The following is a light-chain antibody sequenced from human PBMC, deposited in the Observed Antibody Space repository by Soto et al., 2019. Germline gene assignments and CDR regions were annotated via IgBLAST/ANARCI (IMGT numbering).Light chain of an antibody. CDR3: NSSTTSRIWV. CDR2: EVT. CDR1: SGDVRHYDD. Sequence: QSALTQPASVSGSPVQSITISCTGSSGDVRHYDDVSWYQQHPCKAPKLIIYEVTYRPSGVSTRFSGSKSGNTASLISSGLQAEDEADYYCNSSTTSRIWVLGGVTKLNVI. V-gene: IGLV2-14*01. J-gene: IGLJ3*02.